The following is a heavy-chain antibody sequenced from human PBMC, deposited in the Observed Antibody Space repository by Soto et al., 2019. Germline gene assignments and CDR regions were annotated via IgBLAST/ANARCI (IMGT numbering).Heavy chain of an antibody. Sequence: GGSLRLSCAASGFTFSSYAMSWARQAPGKGLEWVSGINGRGDSTYYAASVKGRFNISRDYSKNTLFLQMKSLRAEDTAIYYCEKDNQRLSGRHHDLWGQGTLVTVSP. CDR2: INGRGDST. V-gene: IGHV3-23*01. CDR1: GFTFSSYA. J-gene: IGHJ1*01. CDR3: EKDNQRLSGRHHDL. D-gene: IGHD1-26*01.